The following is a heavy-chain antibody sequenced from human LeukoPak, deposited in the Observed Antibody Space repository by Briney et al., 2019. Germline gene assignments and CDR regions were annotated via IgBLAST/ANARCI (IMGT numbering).Heavy chain of an antibody. V-gene: IGHV1-46*01. CDR1: GYTLTGYY. J-gene: IGHJ5*02. CDR3: ARETKLLWFGELTCWFDP. Sequence: ASVKVSCKASGYTLTGYYMHWVRQAPGQGLEWMGIINPSGGSTSYAQKFQGRVTMTRDMSTSTVYMELSSLRSEDTAVYYCARETKLLWFGELTCWFDPWGQGTLVTVSS. CDR2: INPSGGST. D-gene: IGHD3-10*01.